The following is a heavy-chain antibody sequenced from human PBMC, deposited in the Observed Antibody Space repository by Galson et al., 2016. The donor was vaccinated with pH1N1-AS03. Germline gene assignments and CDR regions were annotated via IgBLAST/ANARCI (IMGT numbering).Heavy chain of an antibody. CDR2: INSDGSRT. Sequence: SLRLSCAASGFTFSSFWMHWVRQVPGKGLVWVSHINSDGSRTTYADSVRGRCTISRDNAKNTLYLQINSLRAEDTVVYYCAREGWQQRSFDHWGQGTLVTVSS. V-gene: IGHV3-74*01. CDR3: AREGWQQRSFDH. D-gene: IGHD6-13*01. CDR1: GFTFSSFW. J-gene: IGHJ4*02.